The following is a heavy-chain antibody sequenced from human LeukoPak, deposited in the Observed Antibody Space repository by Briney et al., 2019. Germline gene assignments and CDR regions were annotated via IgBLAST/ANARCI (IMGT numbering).Heavy chain of an antibody. Sequence: AGGSLRLSCAASGFTFSSYAMSWVRQAPGKGLEWVSAISGSGGSTYYADSVKGRFTISRDNSKNTLYLQMNSLRAEDTAVYYCAILPLLWFGELPAYWGQGTLVTVSS. V-gene: IGHV3-23*01. CDR1: GFTFSSYA. D-gene: IGHD3-10*01. CDR3: AILPLLWFGELPAY. CDR2: ISGSGGST. J-gene: IGHJ4*02.